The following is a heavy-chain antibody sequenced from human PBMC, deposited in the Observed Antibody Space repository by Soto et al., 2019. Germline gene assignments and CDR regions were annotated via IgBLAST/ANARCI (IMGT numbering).Heavy chain of an antibody. V-gene: IGHV4-31*02. CDR1: GYFIGAGGYY. Sequence: SETLSLTCFVSGYFIGAGGYYWSWIRHHPGKGLEWIGSFYSSGSIIYNPSLRSRVSISGDMSTNQFSMSLTSVTAADTARYYCARMYSSGSGWFHPWGQGTLVTVSS. D-gene: IGHD6-19*01. J-gene: IGHJ5*02. CDR2: FYSSGSI. CDR3: ARMYSSGSGWFHP.